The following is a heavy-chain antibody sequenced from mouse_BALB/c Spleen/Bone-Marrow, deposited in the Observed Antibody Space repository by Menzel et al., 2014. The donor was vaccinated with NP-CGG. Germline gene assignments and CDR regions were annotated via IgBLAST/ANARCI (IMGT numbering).Heavy chain of an antibody. J-gene: IGHJ4*01. D-gene: IGHD3-3*01. CDR2: IYPSDSYT. Sequence: VQPQQSGAELVRPGASVKLSCKASGYTFTSYWINWVKQRPGQGLEWIGNIYPSDSYTNYNQKFKDKATLTVDKSSSTAYMQLSSPTSEDSAVYYCTRGLGAMDYWGQGTSVTVSS. CDR3: TRGLGAMDY. CDR1: GYTFTSYW. V-gene: IGHV1-69*02.